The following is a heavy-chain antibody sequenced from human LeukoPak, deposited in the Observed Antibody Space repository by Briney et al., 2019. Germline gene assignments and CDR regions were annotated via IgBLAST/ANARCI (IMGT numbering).Heavy chain of an antibody. Sequence: GGSLRLSCVASGFTFSNYAMSWVRQAPGKGLEWVSGISGSGGSTYYADSGKGRFTISRDNSKNTLYLQMDSLRAEDTAVYYCAKSSYDFWSGYYLGWGQGTLVTVSS. D-gene: IGHD3-3*01. V-gene: IGHV3-23*01. J-gene: IGHJ4*02. CDR2: ISGSGGST. CDR3: AKSSYDFWSGYYLG. CDR1: GFTFSNYA.